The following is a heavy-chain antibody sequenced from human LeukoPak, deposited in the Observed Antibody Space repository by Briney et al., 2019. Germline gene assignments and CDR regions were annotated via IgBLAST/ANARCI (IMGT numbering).Heavy chain of an antibody. D-gene: IGHD2/OR15-2a*01. CDR2: IYYSGST. CDR1: GGSISSGGYY. Sequence: PSETLSLTCTVSGGSISSGGYYCSWIRQHPGKGLEWIGYIYYSGSTYYNPSLKSRVTISVDTSKNQFSLKLSSVTAADTAVYYCARGSRIRYFDYWGQGTLVTVSS. CDR3: ARGSRIRYFDY. J-gene: IGHJ4*02. V-gene: IGHV4-31*03.